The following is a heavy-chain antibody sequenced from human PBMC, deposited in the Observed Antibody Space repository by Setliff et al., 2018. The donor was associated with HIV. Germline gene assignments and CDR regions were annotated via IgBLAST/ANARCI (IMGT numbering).Heavy chain of an antibody. J-gene: IGHJ4*02. CDR1: GYTFTDYY. CDR3: ARGKTWLRFLDY. V-gene: IGHV1-2*02. Sequence: VKVSCKASGYTFTDYYIHWVRQAPGQGLEWMGWIYPNTGGTNYAQKFQGRVTMTRDTSISTAYMELSRLRSDDTAVYYCARGKTWLRFLDYWGQGTLVTVSS. CDR2: IYPNTGGT. D-gene: IGHD5-12*01.